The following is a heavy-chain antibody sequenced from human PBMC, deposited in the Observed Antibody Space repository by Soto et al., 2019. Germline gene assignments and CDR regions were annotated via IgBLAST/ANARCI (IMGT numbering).Heavy chain of an antibody. D-gene: IGHD6-13*01. CDR1: GGTFSSYT. J-gene: IGHJ5*02. CDR2: IIPILGIA. Sequence: SVKVSCTASGGTFSSYTISWVRQAPGQGLEWMGRIIPILGIANYAQKFQGRVTITADKSTSTAYMELSSLRSEDTAVYYCARDSGYSSSFLWFDPWGQGTLVTVSS. V-gene: IGHV1-69*04. CDR3: ARDSGYSSSFLWFDP.